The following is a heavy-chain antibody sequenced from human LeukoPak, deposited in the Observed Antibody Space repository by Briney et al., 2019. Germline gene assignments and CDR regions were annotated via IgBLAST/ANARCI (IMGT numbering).Heavy chain of an antibody. D-gene: IGHD3-22*01. CDR2: ISYDGNNK. CDR1: GFSFNHYA. V-gene: IGHV3-30-3*01. J-gene: IGHJ4*02. Sequence: GRSLRLSCAASGFSFNHYAMYWVRQAPGKGLEWVAVISYDGNNKYYADSVKGRFTISRDNSKNTLYVQMNSLRAEDTAVYYCARGPTSYYDTTGYSSYFGYWGQGTLVTVSS. CDR3: ARGPTSYYDTTGYSSYFGY.